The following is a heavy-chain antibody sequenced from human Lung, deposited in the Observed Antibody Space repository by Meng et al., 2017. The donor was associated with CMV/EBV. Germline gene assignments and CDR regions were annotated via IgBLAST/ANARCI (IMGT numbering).Heavy chain of an antibody. D-gene: IGHD3-3*01. CDR3: ASKMYYDFWSAYRGTEGVDPFNI. CDR2: ISPNNGAT. CDR1: GYTFTDYR. V-gene: IGHV1-2*02. J-gene: IGHJ3*02. Sequence: SXXVSXXASGYTFTDYRMHWVRQAPGQGLEWMGWISPNNGATNYAQKFQGRVTMTRDTSINTAYMELNRLTYDDTAVYYCASKMYYDFWSAYRGTEGVDPFNIXGQGXLVTFSS.